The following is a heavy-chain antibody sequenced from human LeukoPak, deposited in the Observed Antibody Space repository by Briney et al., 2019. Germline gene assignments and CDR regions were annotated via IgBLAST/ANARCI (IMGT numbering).Heavy chain of an antibody. V-gene: IGHV4-34*01. J-gene: IGHJ5*02. CDR2: INHSGST. Sequence: SETLSLTCAVYGESFSGYYWSWIRKPPGKGLEWIGEINHSGSTNYNPSLKSRVTISIDTSKNQFSLKLSSVTAADTAVYYCARWYYDFWSGSRWFDPWGQGTLVTVSS. D-gene: IGHD3-3*01. CDR3: ARWYYDFWSGSRWFDP. CDR1: GESFSGYY.